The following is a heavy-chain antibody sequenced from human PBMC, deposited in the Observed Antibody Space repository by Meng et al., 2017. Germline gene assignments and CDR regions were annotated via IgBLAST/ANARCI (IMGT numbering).Heavy chain of an antibody. CDR1: GFTFSSYA. Sequence: GESLKISCAASGFTFSSYAMSWVRQAPGKGLEWVSAISGSGGSTYYADSAKGRFTISRDNSKNTLYLQMNSLRAEDTAVYYCANTRRAGSYRTWGAFDIWGQGTMVTVSS. V-gene: IGHV3-23*01. J-gene: IGHJ3*02. CDR3: ANTRRAGSYRTWGAFDI. D-gene: IGHD1-26*01. CDR2: ISGSGGST.